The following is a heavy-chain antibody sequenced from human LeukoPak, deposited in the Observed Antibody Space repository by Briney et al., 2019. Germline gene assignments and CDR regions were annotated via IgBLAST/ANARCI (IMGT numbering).Heavy chain of an antibody. CDR1: GFTFRTYA. D-gene: IGHD2-15*01. Sequence: SGGSLRLSWAASGFTFRTYAMNWVRQAPGKGLEWVSSISSSSSYIYYADSVKGRFTISRDNAKNSLYLQMNSLRAEDTAVYYCAREPVVADFDYWGQGTLVTVSS. J-gene: IGHJ4*02. CDR2: ISSSSSYI. CDR3: AREPVVADFDY. V-gene: IGHV3-21*01.